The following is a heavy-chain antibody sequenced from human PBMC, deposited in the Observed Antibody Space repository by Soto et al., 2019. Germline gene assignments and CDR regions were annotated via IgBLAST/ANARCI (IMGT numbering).Heavy chain of an antibody. V-gene: IGHV1-2*04. J-gene: IGHJ6*02. CDR3: ARTHSPPKYGMDV. CDR2: INPNSGGT. Sequence: GSSVQVSCKASGYTFTGYYMHWVRQAPGQGLEWMGWINPNSGGTNYAQKFQGWVTMTRDTSISTAYMELSRLRSDDTAVYYCARTHSPPKYGMDVWGQGTTVTVSS. CDR1: GYTFTGYY.